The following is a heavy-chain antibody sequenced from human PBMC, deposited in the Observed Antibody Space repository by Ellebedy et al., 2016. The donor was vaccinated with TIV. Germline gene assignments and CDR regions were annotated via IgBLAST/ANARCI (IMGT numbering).Heavy chain of an antibody. CDR1: GGSISSPNYY. CDR3: ARPGMPLLFDAFDI. V-gene: IGHV4-39*02. CDR2: IYYSGST. J-gene: IGHJ3*02. D-gene: IGHD1-14*01. Sequence: SETPSLTCTVSGGSISSPNYYWGWIRQPPGKGLEWIGRIYYSGSTNYNPFLKSRVTIFVDTSKNHLSLKLSSVTAADTAVYYCARPGMPLLFDAFDIWGQGTMVTVSS.